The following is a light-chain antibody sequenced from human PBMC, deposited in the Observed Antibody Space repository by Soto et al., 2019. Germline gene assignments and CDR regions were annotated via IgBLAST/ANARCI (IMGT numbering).Light chain of an antibody. CDR3: QQRSNWPPVT. CDR1: QSVSSY. Sequence: EIVLTQSPATLSLSPGERATLSCRASQSVSSYLAWYQQKPGQAPRLLLYDASNRATGIPARFSGSGSGTDFPLTISSLEPEDFAIYYYQQRSNWPPVTFGGGTKVEIK. V-gene: IGKV3-11*01. J-gene: IGKJ4*01. CDR2: DAS.